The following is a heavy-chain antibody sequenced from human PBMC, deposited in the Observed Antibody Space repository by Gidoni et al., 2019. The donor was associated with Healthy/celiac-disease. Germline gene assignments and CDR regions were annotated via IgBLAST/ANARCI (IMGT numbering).Heavy chain of an antibody. D-gene: IGHD1-26*01. CDR1: GFPFSRYA. Sequence: EVQLLESGGVLVQPGGSLRLSCAASGFPFSRYAMSWVRQAPGKGLEWVAAISGSGGSTYYADSVKGRFTISRDNSKNTLYLQMNSLRAEDTAVYYCAKDLGYLGRGATISGVDDYWGQGTLVTVSS. V-gene: IGHV3-23*01. J-gene: IGHJ4*02. CDR2: ISGSGGST. CDR3: AKDLGYLGRGATISGVDDY.